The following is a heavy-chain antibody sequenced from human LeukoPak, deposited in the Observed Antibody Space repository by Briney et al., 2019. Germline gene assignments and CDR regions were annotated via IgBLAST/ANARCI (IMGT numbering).Heavy chain of an antibody. CDR1: GESFSTYY. D-gene: IGHD5-18*01. CDR3: ARTFGYSYGYLDH. J-gene: IGHJ4*02. CDR2: INHSGNT. V-gene: IGHV4-34*01. Sequence: PSETLSLTCAVYGESFSTYYWSWIRQPPGKGLEWIGEINHSGNTNYNPSLKSRVTISVDTSKNQFSLKLSSVTAADTAVYYCARTFGYSYGYLDHWGQGTLVTVSS.